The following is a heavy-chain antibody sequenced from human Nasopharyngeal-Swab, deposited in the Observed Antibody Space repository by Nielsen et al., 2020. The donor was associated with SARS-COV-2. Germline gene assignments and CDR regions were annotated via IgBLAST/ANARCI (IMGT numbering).Heavy chain of an antibody. J-gene: IGHJ6*02. CDR1: GFTFSSYA. V-gene: IGHV3-23*01. CDR2: ISGSGGST. D-gene: IGHD6-19*01. CDR3: AKDHNSSGWPYGMDV. Sequence: GESLKISCAASGFTFSSYAMSWVRQAPGKGLEWVSGISGSGGSTYYADSVKGRFTISRDNSKNTLYLQMNSLRAEDTAVYYCAKDHNSSGWPYGMDVWGQGTTVTVSS.